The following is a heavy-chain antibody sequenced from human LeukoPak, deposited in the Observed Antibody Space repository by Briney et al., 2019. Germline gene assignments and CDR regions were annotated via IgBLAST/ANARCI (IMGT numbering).Heavy chain of an antibody. V-gene: IGHV3-7*03. D-gene: IGHD3-22*01. CDR1: GFTFSSYW. CDR2: IKQDGSEK. CDR3: AKNAPNYYDSSGYYSLPDY. Sequence: GGSLRLSCAASGFTFSSYWMSWVRQAPGKGLEWVANIKQDGSEKYYVDSVKGRFTISRDNAKNSLYLQMNSLRAEDTAVYYCAKNAPNYYDSSGYYSLPDYWGQGTLVTVSS. J-gene: IGHJ4*02.